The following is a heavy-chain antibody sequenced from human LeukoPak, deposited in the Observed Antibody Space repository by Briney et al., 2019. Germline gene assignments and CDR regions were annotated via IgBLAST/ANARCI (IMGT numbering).Heavy chain of an antibody. J-gene: IGHJ3*02. CDR1: GGPFSGYY. V-gene: IGHV4-34*01. CDR3: ARDYSSAFDI. Sequence: SETLSLTCAVYGGPFSGYYWSWIRQPPGKGLEWTGEINHSGSTNYNPSLKSRATISVDTSKNQFSLKLSSVTAADTAVYYCARDYSSAFDIWGQGTMVTVSS. CDR2: INHSGST. D-gene: IGHD2-21*01.